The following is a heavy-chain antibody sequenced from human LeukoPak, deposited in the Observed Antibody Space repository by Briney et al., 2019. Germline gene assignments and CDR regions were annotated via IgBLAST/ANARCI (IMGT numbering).Heavy chain of an antibody. CDR1: GFTFSDFY. CDR3: ARDGHYYDSSGSRFDY. J-gene: IGHJ4*02. V-gene: IGHV3-11*04. Sequence: GGSLRLSCAASGFTFSDFYMSWVRQAPGKGLEWLSYITSSGDTIYYADSVKGRFTISRDNAKNSLYLQMNSLRAEDTAVYYCARDGHYYDSSGSRFDYWGQGTLVTVSS. D-gene: IGHD3-22*01. CDR2: ITSSGDTI.